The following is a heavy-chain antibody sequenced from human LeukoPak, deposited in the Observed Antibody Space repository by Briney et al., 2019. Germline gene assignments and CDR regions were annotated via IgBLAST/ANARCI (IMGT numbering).Heavy chain of an antibody. J-gene: IGHJ6*03. Sequence: SETLSLTCTVSGGSISSSSYYWGWIRQPPGKGLEWIGSIYYSGSTYYNPSLKSRVTISVDTSKNQFSLKLSSVTAADTAVYYCARVLVLLWFGELPRHYYMDVWGKGTTVTVSS. CDR3: ARVLVLLWFGELPRHYYMDV. V-gene: IGHV4-39*07. D-gene: IGHD3-10*01. CDR2: IYYSGST. CDR1: GGSISSSSYY.